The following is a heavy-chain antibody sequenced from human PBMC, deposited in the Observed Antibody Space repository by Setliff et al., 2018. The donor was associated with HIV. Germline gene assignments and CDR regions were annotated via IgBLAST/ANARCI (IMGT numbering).Heavy chain of an antibody. CDR2: VYYSGST. J-gene: IGHJ4*01. CDR3: ARGLKGGGYDFDY. Sequence: PSETLSLTCTVSSDSISGYYWSWVRQPPGKGLEWIGYVYYSGSTNYNPSLKSRVTLSFDTSKNNFSLNLTSVTATDTAVYYCARGLKGGGYDFDYWGQGMLVTVSS. D-gene: IGHD3-16*01. V-gene: IGHV4-59*01. CDR1: SDSISGYY.